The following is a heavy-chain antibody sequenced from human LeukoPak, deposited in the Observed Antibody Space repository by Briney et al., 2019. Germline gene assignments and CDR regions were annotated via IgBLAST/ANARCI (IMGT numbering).Heavy chain of an antibody. J-gene: IGHJ5*02. D-gene: IGHD6-13*01. CDR3: AKDRRIVAVGPRRTIKNCLDP. Sequence: GGSLRLSCAASGFTFSSYEMNWVRQAPGKGLEWVSSISRSATTIYYADSVKGRFNISRDNSKNTLYLQMKSLRAEDTAVYYCAKDRRIVAVGPRRTIKNCLDPWGQGTLVTVSS. CDR1: GFTFSSYE. CDR2: ISRSATTI. V-gene: IGHV3-48*03.